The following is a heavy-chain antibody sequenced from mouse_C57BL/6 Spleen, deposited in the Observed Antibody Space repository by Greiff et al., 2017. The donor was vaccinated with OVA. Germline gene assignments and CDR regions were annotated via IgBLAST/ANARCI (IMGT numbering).Heavy chain of an antibody. D-gene: IGHD2-13*01. Sequence: VQLQQPGTDLVKPGASVKLSCTASGYTFSSYWMHWVQQSPGQGLEWIGNINPGNGGTNYPETFKSRDTLTIDKSSSTGYMQLSSLTSEDSAVYYCARDDDSDYWGQGTTLTVSS. CDR2: INPGNGGT. CDR3: ARDDDSDY. J-gene: IGHJ2*01. V-gene: IGHV1-53*01. CDR1: GYTFSSYW.